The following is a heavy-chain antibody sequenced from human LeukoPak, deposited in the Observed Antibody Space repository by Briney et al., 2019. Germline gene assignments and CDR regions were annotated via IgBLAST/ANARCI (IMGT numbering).Heavy chain of an antibody. D-gene: IGHD2-2*03. Sequence: GGSLRLSCAASGFTFSTYAMSWVRQAPGKGLEWVSAISGSGGSTYQSDSVKGRFTISRDNSKNTLYLQMNSLRAEDTAVYYCARWIDEDYYYYGMDVWGQGTTVTVSS. V-gene: IGHV3-23*01. CDR1: GFTFSTYA. CDR2: ISGSGGST. CDR3: ARWIDEDYYYYGMDV. J-gene: IGHJ6*02.